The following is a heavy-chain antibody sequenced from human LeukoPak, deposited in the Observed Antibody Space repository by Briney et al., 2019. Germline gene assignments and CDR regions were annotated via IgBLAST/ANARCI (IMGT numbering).Heavy chain of an antibody. J-gene: IGHJ4*02. CDR3: ARRLSTDCRGANCDRSFDY. Sequence: GGSLRLSCAASGFTFSDYYMTWIRQAPGKGLEWISFISRSGDSLYYADSVEGRFTISRDNAQDSVYLEMNSLRAEDTAVYYCARRLSTDCRGANCDRSFDYWGQGTLVSVSS. V-gene: IGHV3-11*01. D-gene: IGHD2-15*01. CDR1: GFTFSDYY. CDR2: ISRSGDSL.